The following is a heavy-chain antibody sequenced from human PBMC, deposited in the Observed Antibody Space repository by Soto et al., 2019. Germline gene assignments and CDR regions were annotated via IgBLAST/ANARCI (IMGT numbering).Heavy chain of an antibody. J-gene: IGHJ1*01. CDR2: ISAYNGNT. Sequence: GASVKVSCKASGYTFTTYGISWVRQAPGQGLEWIGWISAYNGNTNYAPNLQGRVTMTTDTSTSTAFMELSSLKSDDTAVYFCARAAVTAAGTRYFLHWGQGTLVTSPQ. D-gene: IGHD6-25*01. CDR1: GYTFTTYG. CDR3: ARAAVTAAGTRYFLH. V-gene: IGHV1-18*01.